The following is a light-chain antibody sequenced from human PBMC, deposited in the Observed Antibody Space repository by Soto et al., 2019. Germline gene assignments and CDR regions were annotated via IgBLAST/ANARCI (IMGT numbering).Light chain of an antibody. CDR2: WAS. J-gene: IGKJ4*01. CDR1: QSVLYSSNNKNY. CDR3: QQYYTAPLT. Sequence: DIVMTQSPDSLGVSLGERATINCKSTQSVLYSSNNKNYLAWYRQKPGQPPKLLIDWASTRESGVPDRFSGSGSGTNFTLTISSLQAEDVAVYYCQQYYTAPLTFGGGTKVEIK. V-gene: IGKV4-1*01.